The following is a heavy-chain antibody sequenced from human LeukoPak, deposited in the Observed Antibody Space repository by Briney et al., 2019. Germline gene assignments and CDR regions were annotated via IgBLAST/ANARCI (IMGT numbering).Heavy chain of an antibody. Sequence: PGGSLGLSCAASGFTFSSYSMNWVRQAPGKGLEWASYISSSSSTIYYADSVKGRFTISRDNAKNSLYLQMNSLRAEDTAVYYCARDRGCSSTSCYTRWFDPWGQGTLVTVSS. V-gene: IGHV3-48*04. CDR2: ISSSSSTI. CDR3: ARDRGCSSTSCYTRWFDP. D-gene: IGHD2-2*02. CDR1: GFTFSSYS. J-gene: IGHJ5*02.